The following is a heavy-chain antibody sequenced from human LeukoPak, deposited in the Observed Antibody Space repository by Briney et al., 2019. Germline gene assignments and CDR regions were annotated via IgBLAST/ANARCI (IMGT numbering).Heavy chain of an antibody. CDR3: ARINTAMAAFDY. CDR2: IYYSGST. Sequence: PSGTLSLTCPVSGGSISSSSYYWGWIRQPPGKGLEWIGSIYYSGSTYYNPSLKSQVTISVDTSKNQFSLKLSSVTAADTAVYYCARINTAMAAFDYWGQGTLVTVSS. J-gene: IGHJ4*02. D-gene: IGHD5-18*01. V-gene: IGHV4-39*07. CDR1: GGSISSSSYY.